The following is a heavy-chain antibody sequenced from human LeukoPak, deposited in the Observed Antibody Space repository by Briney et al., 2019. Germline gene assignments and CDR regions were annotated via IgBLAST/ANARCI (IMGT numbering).Heavy chain of an antibody. D-gene: IGHD2-2*02. Sequence: ASVKVSCKASGSTFSSYAISWVRQAPGQGLEWMGGIIPIFGTANYAQKFQGRVTITADESTSTAYMELSSLRSEDTAVYYCARSAAIGRWFDPWGQGTLVTVSS. J-gene: IGHJ5*02. V-gene: IGHV1-69*13. CDR1: GSTFSSYA. CDR2: IIPIFGTA. CDR3: ARSAAIGRWFDP.